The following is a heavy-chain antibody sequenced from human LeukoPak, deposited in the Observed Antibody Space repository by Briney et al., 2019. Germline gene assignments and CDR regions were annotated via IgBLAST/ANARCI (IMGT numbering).Heavy chain of an antibody. CDR1: GYTFTGYH. Sequence: ASVKVSCKASGYTFTGYHIHWVRQAPGRGLEWMGWINPNSGVTNYAQKFQGRVTMTRDTSISTAYMELSRLTSDDTAVYYCASRDGPQGAFDYWGQGTLVTVSS. V-gene: IGHV1-2*02. J-gene: IGHJ4*02. D-gene: IGHD5-24*01. CDR2: INPNSGVT. CDR3: ASRDGPQGAFDY.